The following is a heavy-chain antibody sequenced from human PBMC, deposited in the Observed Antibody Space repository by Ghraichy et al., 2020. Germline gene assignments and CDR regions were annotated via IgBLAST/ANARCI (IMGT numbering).Heavy chain of an antibody. V-gene: IGHV3-23*01. CDR3: AKDLNYGDYNFDY. D-gene: IGHD4-17*01. J-gene: IGHJ4*02. CDR2: ISGSGGST. CDR1: GFTFSSYA. Sequence: GESLNISCAASGFTFSSYAMSWVCQAPGKGLEWVSAISGSGGSTYYADSVKGRFTISRDNSKNTLYLQMNSLRAEDTAVYYCAKDLNYGDYNFDYWGQGTLVTVSS.